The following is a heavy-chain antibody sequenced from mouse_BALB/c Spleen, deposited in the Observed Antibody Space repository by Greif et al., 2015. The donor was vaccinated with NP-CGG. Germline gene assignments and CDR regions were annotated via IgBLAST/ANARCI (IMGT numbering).Heavy chain of an antibody. CDR2: IDPANGNT. V-gene: IGHV14-3*02. Sequence: EVILVESGAELVKPGASVKLSCTASGFNIKDTYMHWVKQRPEQGLEWIGRIDPANGNTKYDPKFQGKATITADTSSNTAYLQLSSLTSEDTAVYYCARWDWYFDVWGAGTTVTVSS. CDR3: ARWDWYFDV. CDR1: GFNIKDTY. J-gene: IGHJ1*01.